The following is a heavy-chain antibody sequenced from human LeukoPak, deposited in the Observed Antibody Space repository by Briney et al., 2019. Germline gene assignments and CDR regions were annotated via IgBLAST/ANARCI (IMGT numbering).Heavy chain of an antibody. D-gene: IGHD3-3*01. CDR1: GGSISSYY. CDR2: IYYSGST. Sequence: PSETLSLTCTVSGGSISSYYWSWIRQPPGKGLEWIGYIYYSGSTNYNPSLKSRVTISVDTSKNQFSLKLSSVTAADTAVYYCARVPLNFWSGYYKSGFDYWGQGTLVTVSS. V-gene: IGHV4-59*12. J-gene: IGHJ4*02. CDR3: ARVPLNFWSGYYKSGFDY.